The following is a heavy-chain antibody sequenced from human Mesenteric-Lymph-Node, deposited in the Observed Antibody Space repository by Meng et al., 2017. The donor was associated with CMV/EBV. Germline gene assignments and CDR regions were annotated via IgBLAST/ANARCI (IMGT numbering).Heavy chain of an antibody. V-gene: IGHV1-8*03. J-gene: IGHJ4*02. CDR3: ARGPKVRDGYNFDY. CDR1: GYTFTSYD. Sequence: AGYTFTSYDINGVRQATGQGLEWMGWMNPNSGNTGYAQKFQGRVTITRNTSISTAYMELSSLRSEDTAVYYCARGPKVRDGYNFDYWGQGTLVTVSS. D-gene: IGHD5-24*01. CDR2: MNPNSGNT.